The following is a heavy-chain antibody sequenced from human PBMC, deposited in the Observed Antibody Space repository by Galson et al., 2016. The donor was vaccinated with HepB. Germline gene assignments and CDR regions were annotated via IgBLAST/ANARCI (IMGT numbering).Heavy chain of an antibody. CDR1: GFTFSAYW. CDR3: ARFRWYAGSYVGDY. Sequence: SLRLSCAASGFTFSAYWMTWVRQAPGKGLEWVANIKEDGSEKYYVDPVKGRFTISRDNAKNLLFLQMNSLRGEDTAVYYCARFRWYAGSYVGDYWGQGTPVTVFS. CDR2: IKEDGSEK. V-gene: IGHV3-7*03. D-gene: IGHD1-26*01. J-gene: IGHJ4*02.